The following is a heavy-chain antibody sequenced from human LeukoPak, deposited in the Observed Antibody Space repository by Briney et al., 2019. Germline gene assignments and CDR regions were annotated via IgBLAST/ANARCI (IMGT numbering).Heavy chain of an antibody. Sequence: ASVKVSCKASGYTFTSYGISWVRQAPGQGLEWMGWISAFNGNTNYAQKFQGRVTITADKSTSTAYMELSSLRSEDTAVYYCARFRAQWEPRGSYYYYGMDVWGQGTTVTVSS. J-gene: IGHJ6*02. CDR3: ARFRAQWEPRGSYYYYGMDV. CDR2: ISAFNGNT. V-gene: IGHV1-18*04. D-gene: IGHD1-26*01. CDR1: GYTFTSYG.